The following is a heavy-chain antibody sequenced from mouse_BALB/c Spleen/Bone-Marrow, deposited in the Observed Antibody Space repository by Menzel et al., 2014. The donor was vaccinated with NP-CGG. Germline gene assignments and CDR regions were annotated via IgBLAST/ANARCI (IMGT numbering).Heavy chain of an antibody. CDR2: ISSGGGST. CDR1: GFAFSSYD. Sequence: DVMLVESGGGLVKPGGSLKLSCAASGFAFSSYDMSWVRQTPERRLEWVAYISSGGGSTYYPDTVKGRFTISRDNAKNPLYLQMSSLKSEDTAMYYCARPLYYYGSSPFYAMDYWGQGTSVTVSP. D-gene: IGHD1-1*01. J-gene: IGHJ4*01. CDR3: ARPLYYYGSSPFYAMDY. V-gene: IGHV5-12-1*01.